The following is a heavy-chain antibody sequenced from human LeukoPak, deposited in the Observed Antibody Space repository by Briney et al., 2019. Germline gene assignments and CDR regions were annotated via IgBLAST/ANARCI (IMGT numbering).Heavy chain of an antibody. CDR1: GFTFSSYW. Sequence: GGSLRLSCVASGFTFSSYWMSWVRQARGKGLEWVANINQDGSEKYDVDSAKGRFTISRDNAKNSLYLQMNSLRAEDTAVYYCAKAPGRTMIVVAPLGYWGQGTLVTVSS. CDR2: INQDGSEK. J-gene: IGHJ4*02. D-gene: IGHD3-22*01. V-gene: IGHV3-7*03. CDR3: AKAPGRTMIVVAPLGY.